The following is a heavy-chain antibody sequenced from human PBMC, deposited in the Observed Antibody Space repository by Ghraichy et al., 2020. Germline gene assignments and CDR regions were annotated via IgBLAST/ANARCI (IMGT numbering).Heavy chain of an antibody. Sequence: GSLRLSCAASGFTFSSYAMSWVRQAPGKGLEWVSAISGSGGSTYYADSVKGRFTISRDNSKNTLYLQMNSLRAEDTAVYYCAKYPQGSGWYNGAFDIWGQGTMVTVSS. CDR1: GFTFSSYA. J-gene: IGHJ3*02. CDR2: ISGSGGST. CDR3: AKYPQGSGWYNGAFDI. V-gene: IGHV3-23*01. D-gene: IGHD6-19*01.